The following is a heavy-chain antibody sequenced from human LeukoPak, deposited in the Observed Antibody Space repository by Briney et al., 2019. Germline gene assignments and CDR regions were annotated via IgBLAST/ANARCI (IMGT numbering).Heavy chain of an antibody. Sequence: SETLSLTCTVSGCSISSGGYYWSWIRQHPGKGLEWIGYIYYSGSTYYNPSLKSRVTISVDTSKNQFSLKLSSVTAADTAVYYCARAPRDTYDSSGYYYDYWGQGTLVTVSS. V-gene: IGHV4-31*03. CDR2: IYYSGST. D-gene: IGHD3-22*01. CDR1: GCSISSGGYY. J-gene: IGHJ4*02. CDR3: ARAPRDTYDSSGYYYDY.